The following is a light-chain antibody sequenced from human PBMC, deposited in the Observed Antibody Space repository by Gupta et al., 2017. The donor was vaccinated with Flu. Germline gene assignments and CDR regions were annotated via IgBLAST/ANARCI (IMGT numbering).Light chain of an antibody. V-gene: IGLV3-21*02. Sequence: GSNNIGSKTVRGYHQLPAPAPVRLFYDDSDRPSGIPERLSGSNSGTTATLTISRVEDGDEADYYCQVWDSSSEHQVFGGGTKLTVL. CDR2: DDS. CDR1: NIGSKT. CDR3: QVWDSSSEHQV. J-gene: IGLJ2*01.